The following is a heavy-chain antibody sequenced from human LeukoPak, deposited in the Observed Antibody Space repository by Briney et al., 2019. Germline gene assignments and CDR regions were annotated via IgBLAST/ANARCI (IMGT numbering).Heavy chain of an antibody. Sequence: SETLSLTCTVSGGSISSYYWSWIRQPPGKGLEWIGYIYYSGSTYYNPSLKSRVTISVDTSKNQFSLKLSSVTAADTAVYYCARRTGLRFLEGTEFDYWGQGTLVTVSS. CDR2: IYYSGST. J-gene: IGHJ4*02. CDR3: ARRTGLRFLEGTEFDY. D-gene: IGHD3-3*01. CDR1: GGSISSYY. V-gene: IGHV4-59*08.